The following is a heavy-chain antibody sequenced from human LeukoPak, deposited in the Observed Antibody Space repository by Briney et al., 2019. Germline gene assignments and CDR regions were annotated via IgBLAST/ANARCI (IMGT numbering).Heavy chain of an antibody. CDR2: ISYDGSNK. Sequence: SGRSLRLSCAASGFTFSSYGMHWVRQAPGKGLEWVAVISYDGSNKYYADSVKGRFTISRDNSKNTLYLQMNSLRAEDTAVYYCAKAGHSSSSLTYYYYGMDVWGQGTTVTVSS. CDR1: GFTFSSYG. D-gene: IGHD6-6*01. CDR3: AKAGHSSSSLTYYYYGMDV. J-gene: IGHJ6*02. V-gene: IGHV3-30*18.